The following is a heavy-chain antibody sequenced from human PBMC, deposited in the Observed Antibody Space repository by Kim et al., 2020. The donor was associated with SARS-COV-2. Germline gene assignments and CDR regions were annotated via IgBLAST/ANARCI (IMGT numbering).Heavy chain of an antibody. D-gene: IGHD3-10*01. Sequence: SVKGRFTISRDNSKNTLYLQRNSLRAEETAVYYCARVKYYYGSGSYYKDVWGQGTTVTVSS. V-gene: IGHV3-23*01. CDR3: ARVKYYYGSGSYYKDV. J-gene: IGHJ6*02.